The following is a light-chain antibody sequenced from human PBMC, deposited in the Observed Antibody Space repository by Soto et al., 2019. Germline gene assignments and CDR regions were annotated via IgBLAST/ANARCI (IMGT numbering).Light chain of an antibody. CDR1: SSDVGAYKY. Sequence: LTQPASVSGSPGQSVTISCTGTSSDVGAYKYVSWYRQHPGKAPKLMIYEVSNRPSGVSNRFSGSKSGNTASLTISGLQADDEADYYCNSYAGDIIRFVFGTGTKVTVL. V-gene: IGLV2-14*01. CDR2: EVS. CDR3: NSYAGDIIRFV. J-gene: IGLJ1*01.